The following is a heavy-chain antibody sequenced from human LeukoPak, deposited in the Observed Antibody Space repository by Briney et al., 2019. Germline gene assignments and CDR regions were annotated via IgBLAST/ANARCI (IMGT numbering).Heavy chain of an antibody. J-gene: IGHJ4*02. CDR1: GFTFSSYS. D-gene: IGHD2-21*02. CDR2: ISSSSSYI. V-gene: IGHV3-21*01. Sequence: PGGSLRLSCAASGFTFSSYSMNWVRQAPGKGLEWVSSISSSSSYIYYADSVKGRFTISRDNAKNSLYLQMNSLRAEDTAVYYCARWGVPIYCGGDCYDFDYWGQGTLVTVSS. CDR3: ARWGVPIYCGGDCYDFDY.